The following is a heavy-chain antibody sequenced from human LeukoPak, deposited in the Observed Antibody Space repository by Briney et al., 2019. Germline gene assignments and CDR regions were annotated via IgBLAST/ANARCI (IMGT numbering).Heavy chain of an antibody. CDR3: ARPRGYSGYDPAFLDY. V-gene: IGHV3-30*04. CDR2: ISYDGSNK. Sequence: GRSLRLSCAASGFTFSSYAMHWVRQAPGKGLEWVAVISYDGSNKYYADSVKGRFTISRDNSKNTLYLQMNSLRAEDTAVYYCARPRGYSGYDPAFLDYWGQGTLVTVSS. CDR1: GFTFSSYA. D-gene: IGHD5-12*01. J-gene: IGHJ4*02.